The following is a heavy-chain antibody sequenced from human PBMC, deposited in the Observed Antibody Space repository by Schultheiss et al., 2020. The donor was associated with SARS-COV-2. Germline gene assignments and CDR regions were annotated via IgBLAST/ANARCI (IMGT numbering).Heavy chain of an antibody. J-gene: IGHJ5*02. CDR3: ARLMDDFWSGPKGWFDP. CDR2: INHSGST. CDR1: GGSFSGYY. Sequence: SETLSLTCAVYGGSFSGYYWSWIRQPPGKGLEWIGEINHSGSTNYNPSLKSRVTISVDTSKNQFSLKLSSVTAADTAVYYCARLMDDFWSGPKGWFDPWGQGTLVTVSS. V-gene: IGHV4-34*01. D-gene: IGHD3-3*01.